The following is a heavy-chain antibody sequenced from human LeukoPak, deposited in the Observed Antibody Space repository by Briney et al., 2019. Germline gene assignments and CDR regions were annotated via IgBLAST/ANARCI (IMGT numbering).Heavy chain of an antibody. D-gene: IGHD6-19*01. CDR1: GYTFTSHY. V-gene: IGHV1-46*01. Sequence: GASVKVSCRASGYTFTSHYIHWVRQAPGQGLEWMGIFNPSGGSTSYAQKFPGRVTMTRDTSTSTVCMELSSLRSEDTAVYYCARVGDPLAVAGMGISSGRGMDVWGQGTTVTVSS. J-gene: IGHJ6*02. CDR2: FNPSGGST. CDR3: ARVGDPLAVAGMGISSGRGMDV.